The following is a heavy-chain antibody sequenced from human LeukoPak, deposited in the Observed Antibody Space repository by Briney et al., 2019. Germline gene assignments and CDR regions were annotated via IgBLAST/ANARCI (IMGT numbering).Heavy chain of an antibody. CDR1: GGSFSGYY. CDR2: IYYSGST. CDR3: GVVQLAHFDY. D-gene: IGHD6-13*01. J-gene: IGHJ4*02. Sequence: PSETLSLTCAVYGGSFSGYYWGWIRRPPGKGLEWIGSIYYSGSTYYNPSLKSRVTISVDTSKNQFSLKLSSVTAADTAVYYCGVVQLAHFDYWGQGTLVTVSS. V-gene: IGHV4-39*01.